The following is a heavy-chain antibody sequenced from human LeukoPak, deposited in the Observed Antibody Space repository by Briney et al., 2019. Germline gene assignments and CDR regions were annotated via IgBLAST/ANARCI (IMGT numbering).Heavy chain of an antibody. CDR1: GGSISSSSYY. V-gene: IGHV4-39*01. D-gene: IGHD6-19*01. J-gene: IGHJ4*02. CDR2: IYYSGST. Sequence: SETLSLTCTVSGGSISSSSYYWGWIRQPPGKGLEWLGSIYYSGSTYYNPSLKGRVTISVDTSKNQFSLKLSSVTAADTAVYYCARRDSSGWYGYRVDYYFDYWGQGTLVTVSS. CDR3: ARRDSSGWYGYRVDYYFDY.